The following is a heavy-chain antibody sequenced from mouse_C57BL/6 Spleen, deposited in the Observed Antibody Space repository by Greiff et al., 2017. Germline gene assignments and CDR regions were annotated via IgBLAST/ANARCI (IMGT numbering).Heavy chain of an antibody. Sequence: VQLQQPGAELVKPGASVKMSCKASGYTFTSYWITWVKQRPGQGLEWIGDIYPGSGSTNYNEKFKSKATLTVDTSSSTAYMQLSSLTSEDSAVYYCARDYYGSSYGLFDYWGQGTTLTVSS. CDR3: ARDYYGSSYGLFDY. J-gene: IGHJ2*01. CDR2: IYPGSGST. D-gene: IGHD1-1*01. V-gene: IGHV1-55*01. CDR1: GYTFTSYW.